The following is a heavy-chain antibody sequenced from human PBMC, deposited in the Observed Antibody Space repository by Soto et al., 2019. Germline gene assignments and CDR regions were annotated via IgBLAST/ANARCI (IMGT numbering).Heavy chain of an antibody. J-gene: IGHJ4*02. CDR2: IIPIFGTA. CDR1: GGTFSSYA. CDR3: ARGGDLLGYCSSTSCYFFDY. D-gene: IGHD2-2*01. V-gene: IGHV1-69*01. Sequence: QVQLVQSGAEVKKPGSSVKVSCKASGGTFSSYAISWVRQAPGQGLEWMGGIIPIFGTANYAQKFQGRVTITADESTSTAYMELSSLRSEDTAVHYCARGGDLLGYCSSTSCYFFDYWGQGTLVTVSS.